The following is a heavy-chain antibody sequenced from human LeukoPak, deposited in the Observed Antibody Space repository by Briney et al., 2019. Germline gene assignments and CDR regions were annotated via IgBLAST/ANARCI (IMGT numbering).Heavy chain of an antibody. D-gene: IGHD6-13*01. V-gene: IGHV4-4*07. J-gene: IGHJ5*02. CDR2: IYTSGST. CDR3: ARGSSSSWFAPWFDP. CDR1: GGSISSYY. Sequence: SETLSLTCTVSGGSISSYYWSWIRQPAGKGLEWIGRIYTSGSTNYNPSLKSRVTISVDKSKNQFSLKLSSVTAADTAVYYCARGSSSSWFAPWFDPWGQGTLVTVSS.